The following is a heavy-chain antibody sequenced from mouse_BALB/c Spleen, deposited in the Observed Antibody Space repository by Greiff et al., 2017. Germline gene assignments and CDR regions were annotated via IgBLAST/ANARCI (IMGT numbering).Heavy chain of an antibody. CDR1: GFTFTDYY. J-gene: IGHJ3*01. CDR2: IRNKANGYTT. Sequence: DVQLVESGGGLVQPGGSLRLSCATSGFTFTDYYMSWVRQPPGKALEWLGFIRNKANGYTTEYSASVKGRFTISRDNSQSILYLQMNTLRAEDSATYYCAIDPGSRGGWFAYWGQGTLVTVSA. V-gene: IGHV7-3*02. D-gene: IGHD1-1*01. CDR3: AIDPGSRGGWFAY.